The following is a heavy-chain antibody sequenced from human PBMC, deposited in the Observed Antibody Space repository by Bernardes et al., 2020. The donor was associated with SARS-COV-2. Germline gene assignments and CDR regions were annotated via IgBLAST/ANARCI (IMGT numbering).Heavy chain of an antibody. D-gene: IGHD3-3*02. J-gene: IGHJ6*02. Sequence: GGSLRLSCAASGFTFSRSEMHWVRQAPGKGLAWVSYISGSGSTIYYADSMKGRFTNSRDNAKNSLYLQMNSLTAEDTAVYYCASLLDPPFVGYGSDVWGQGTTVNVSS. CDR2: ISGSGSTI. CDR1: GFTFSRSE. CDR3: ASLLDPPFVGYGSDV. V-gene: IGHV3-48*03.